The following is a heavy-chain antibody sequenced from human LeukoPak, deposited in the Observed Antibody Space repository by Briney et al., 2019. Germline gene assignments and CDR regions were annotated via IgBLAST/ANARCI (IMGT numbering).Heavy chain of an antibody. V-gene: IGHV3-7*05. D-gene: IGHD2-15*01. J-gene: IGHJ5*02. Sequence: GGSLRLSCAATGFTFSGSWMSWVRQAPGIGLGWMASIKQDGSEENYVASVKGRFTISRDNAKNSLYLQMSSLRAEDTAVYYCAREVGFCSGGDCYFWFDPWGQGTLVTVSS. CDR1: GFTFSGSW. CDR3: AREVGFCSGGDCYFWFDP. CDR2: IKQDGSEE.